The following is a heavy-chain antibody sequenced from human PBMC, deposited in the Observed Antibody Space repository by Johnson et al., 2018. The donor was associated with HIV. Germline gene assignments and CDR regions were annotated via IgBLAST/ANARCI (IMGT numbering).Heavy chain of an antibody. CDR2: INWNGGNT. Sequence: VQLVESGGGGVQPGRSLRLSCAASGFTFNDYGMSWVRQVPGKGLEWVSGINWNGGNTGYVDSVKGRFTISSDNSKNTLYLQMKRLRAEDTAVYYCARQTLRAFDIWGQGTMVTVSS. CDR3: ARQTLRAFDI. V-gene: IGHV3-20*04. CDR1: GFTFNDYG. J-gene: IGHJ3*02.